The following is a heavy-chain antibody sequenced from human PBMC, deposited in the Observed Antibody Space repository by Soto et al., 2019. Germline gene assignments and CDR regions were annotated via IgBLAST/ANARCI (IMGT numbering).Heavy chain of an antibody. J-gene: IGHJ4*02. CDR2: ISAYNGNT. D-gene: IGHD2-2*01. Sequence: ASVKVSCKASGYTFTSYGISWVRQAPGQGLEWMGWISAYNGNTNYAQKLQGRVTITADKSTSTAYMELSSLRSEDTAVYYCARVADCSSTSCYGSWREAYYFDYWGQGTLVTVSS. CDR3: ARVADCSSTSCYGSWREAYYFDY. V-gene: IGHV1-18*04. CDR1: GYTFTSYG.